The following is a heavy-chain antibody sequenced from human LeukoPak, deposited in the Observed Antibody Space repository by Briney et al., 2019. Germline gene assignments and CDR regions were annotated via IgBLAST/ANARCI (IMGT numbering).Heavy chain of an antibody. CDR2: ISGSGGST. CDR3: AKGDNYYDSSGYYPHYFDY. D-gene: IGHD3-22*01. CDR1: GFTFSSYA. Sequence: PGGSLRLSCAASGFTFSSYAMSWVRQAPGKGLEWVSAISGSGGSTYYAGSVKGRFTISRDNSKNTLYLQMNSLRAEDTAVYYCAKGDNYYDSSGYYPHYFDYWGQGTLVTVSS. V-gene: IGHV3-23*01. J-gene: IGHJ4*02.